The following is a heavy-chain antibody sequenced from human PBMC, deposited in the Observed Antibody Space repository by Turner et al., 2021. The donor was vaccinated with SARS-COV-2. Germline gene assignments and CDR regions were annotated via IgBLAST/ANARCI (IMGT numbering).Heavy chain of an antibody. V-gene: IGHV1-69*01. Sequence: QVQLVQSGAAMKTPGSSLKVSCKASCGTFSSYPISWVRQALGQGLEWMRGIIPNLATANYAQKFQGRVTITADESTSTAYMELRSLRSEDTAVYYCARDLGYSGYGASPYFDYWGQGTLVTVAS. D-gene: IGHD5-12*01. CDR2: IIPNLATA. CDR3: ARDLGYSGYGASPYFDY. CDR1: CGTFSSYP. J-gene: IGHJ4*02.